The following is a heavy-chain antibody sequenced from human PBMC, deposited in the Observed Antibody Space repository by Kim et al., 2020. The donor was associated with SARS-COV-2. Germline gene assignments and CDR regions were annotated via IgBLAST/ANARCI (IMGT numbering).Heavy chain of an antibody. CDR3: ARTVNDEDAFDI. CDR1: GGSISSGGYY. J-gene: IGHJ3*02. D-gene: IGHD1-1*01. CDR2: IYYSGST. V-gene: IGHV4-31*03. Sequence: SETLSLTCTVSGGSISSGGYYWSWIRQHPGKGLEWIGYIYYSGSTYYNPSLKSRVTISVDTSKNQFSLKLSSVTAADTAVYYCARTVNDEDAFDIWGQGTMVTVSS.